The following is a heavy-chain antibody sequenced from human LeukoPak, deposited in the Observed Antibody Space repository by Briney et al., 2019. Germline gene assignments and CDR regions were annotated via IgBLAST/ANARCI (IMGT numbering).Heavy chain of an antibody. J-gene: IGHJ4*02. CDR3: ARVGRSSSSPI. CDR2: IKQDGSEK. CDR1: GFTFSSYW. Sequence: GGALRLSCAASGFTFSSYWMSWVRRAPGKGREWGANIKQDGSEKYYVDSVKARFTISRDNAKNTLYLQMNSLRPEDTAVYSCARVGRSSSSPIWGQATLVTASS. D-gene: IGHD6-6*01. V-gene: IGHV3-7*01.